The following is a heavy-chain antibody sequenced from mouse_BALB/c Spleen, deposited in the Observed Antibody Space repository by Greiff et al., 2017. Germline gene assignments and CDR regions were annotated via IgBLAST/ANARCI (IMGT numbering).Heavy chain of an antibody. V-gene: IGHV5-4*02. D-gene: IGHD2-10*02. Sequence: EVQVVESGGGLVKPGGSLKLSCAASGFTFSDYYMYWVRQTPEKRLEWVATISDGGSYTYYPDSVKGRFTISRDNAKNNLYLQMSSLKSEDTAMYYCARERSMVTTDYAMDYWGQGTSVTVSS. CDR3: ARERSMVTTDYAMDY. CDR2: ISDGGSYT. J-gene: IGHJ4*01. CDR1: GFTFSDYY.